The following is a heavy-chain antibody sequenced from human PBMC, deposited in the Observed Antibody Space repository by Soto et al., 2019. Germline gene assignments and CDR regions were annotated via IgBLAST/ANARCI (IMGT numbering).Heavy chain of an antibody. D-gene: IGHD1-26*01. Sequence: GASVKVSCKASGCTFSSYAISWVRQAPGQGLEWMGGIIPIFGTANYAQKFQGRVTITADESTSTAYMELSSLRSEDTAVYYCARGAGIGNYYYGMDVWGQGTTVTVSS. J-gene: IGHJ6*02. CDR3: ARGAGIGNYYYGMDV. CDR1: GCTFSSYA. V-gene: IGHV1-69*13. CDR2: IIPIFGTA.